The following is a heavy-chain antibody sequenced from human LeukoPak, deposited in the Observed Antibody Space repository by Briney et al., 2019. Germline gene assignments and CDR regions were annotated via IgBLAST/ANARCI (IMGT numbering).Heavy chain of an antibody. CDR1: GGSIRSSYYY. J-gene: IGHJ4*02. Sequence: PSETLSLPCTVSGGSIRSSYYYWGWIRQPPGKGLEWIGSIYDSGSTYYNPSLKSRVTISVDTSKNQFSLKLSSVTAADTAVYYCAILHHYYDSSGYYSYYFDYWGQGTLVTVSS. CDR2: IYDSGST. D-gene: IGHD3-22*01. V-gene: IGHV4-39*01. CDR3: AILHHYYDSSGYYSYYFDY.